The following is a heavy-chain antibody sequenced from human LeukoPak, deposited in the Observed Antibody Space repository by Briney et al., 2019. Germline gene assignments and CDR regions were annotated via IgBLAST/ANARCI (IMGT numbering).Heavy chain of an antibody. CDR3: APRVVGSAPFDY. Sequence: GGSLRLSCAASGFTFTIYGMNWVRQAPGKGLEWVSAISGSTGRTYYADSVKGRFTISRDNSKNTLYLQMNNLRAEDTAVYYCAPRVVGSAPFDYWGQGTLVTVSS. J-gene: IGHJ4*02. CDR1: GFTFTIYG. V-gene: IGHV3-23*01. D-gene: IGHD2-15*01. CDR2: ISGSTGRT.